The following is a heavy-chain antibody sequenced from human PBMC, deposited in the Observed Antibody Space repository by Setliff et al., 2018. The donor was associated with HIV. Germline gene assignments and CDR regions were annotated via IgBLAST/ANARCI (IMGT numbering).Heavy chain of an antibody. CDR1: GETIRNGFYY. J-gene: IGHJ4*02. D-gene: IGHD3-22*01. Sequence: SETLSLTCTVSGETIRNGFYYWHWMRQPPGKGLEWIGSIYYSGSTYYNPSLKSRVTISVDTSKNQFSLMLSSVTAADTAVYYCARLGDYDSSGYSWFDYWGQGTLVTVS. V-gene: IGHV4-39*07. CDR2: IYYSGST. CDR3: ARLGDYDSSGYSWFDY.